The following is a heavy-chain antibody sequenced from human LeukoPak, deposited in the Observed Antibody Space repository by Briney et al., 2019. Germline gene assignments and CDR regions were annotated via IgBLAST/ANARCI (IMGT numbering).Heavy chain of an antibody. Sequence: SGGSLRLSCTASGFTFGDYTMSWVRQAPGKGLEWVGFIRSKTYGWTTEYAASVKGRFSISRDDSKSIAYLQMNSLKTEDTAVYYCTRAKRWLQLCDYWGQGTLVTVSS. CDR1: GFTFGDYT. J-gene: IGHJ4*02. CDR3: TRAKRWLQLCDY. CDR2: IRSKTYGWTT. D-gene: IGHD5-24*01. V-gene: IGHV3-49*04.